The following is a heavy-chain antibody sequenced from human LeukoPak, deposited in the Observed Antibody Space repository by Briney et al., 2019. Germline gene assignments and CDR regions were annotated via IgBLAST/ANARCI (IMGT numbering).Heavy chain of an antibody. CDR2: ISGNGGRT. CDR1: GFTFSSYA. V-gene: IGHV3-23*01. D-gene: IGHD2-15*01. Sequence: GGSLRLSCAASGFTFSSYAMSWVRQAPGKGLEWVSVISGNGGRTYYADSVKGRFTISRDNSKNTFHLQLNSLRAEDTAVYYCAKDYSDSRVADVFFEYWGQGTLVTVSS. J-gene: IGHJ4*02. CDR3: AKDYSDSRVADVFFEY.